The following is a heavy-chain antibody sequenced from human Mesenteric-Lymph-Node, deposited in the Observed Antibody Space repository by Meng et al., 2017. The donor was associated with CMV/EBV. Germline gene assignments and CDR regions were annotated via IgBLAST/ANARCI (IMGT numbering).Heavy chain of an antibody. CDR1: GFTFSSYS. J-gene: IGHJ4*02. Sequence: LSCAASGFTFSSYSMNWVRQAPGKGLEWVSSISSSSSYIYYADSVKGRFTISRDNAKNSLYLQMNSLRAEDTAVYYCARDPAEVGNDYWGQGTLVTVSS. CDR2: ISSSSSYI. D-gene: IGHD2-2*01. CDR3: ARDPAEVGNDY. V-gene: IGHV3-21*01.